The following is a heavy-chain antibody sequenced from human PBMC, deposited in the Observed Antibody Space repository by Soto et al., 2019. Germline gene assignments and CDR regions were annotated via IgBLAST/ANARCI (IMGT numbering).Heavy chain of an antibody. V-gene: IGHV3-23*01. CDR1: GFTFSSYA. CDR3: AKDGLVYGSGRPYDAFDI. CDR2: ISGSGGST. J-gene: IGHJ3*02. Sequence: HPGGSPRLSCAASGFTFSSYAMSWVRQAPGKGLEWVSAISGSGGSTYYADSVKGRFTISRDNSKNTLYLQMNSLRAEDTAVYYCAKDGLVYGSGRPYDAFDIWGQGTMVTVSS. D-gene: IGHD3-10*01.